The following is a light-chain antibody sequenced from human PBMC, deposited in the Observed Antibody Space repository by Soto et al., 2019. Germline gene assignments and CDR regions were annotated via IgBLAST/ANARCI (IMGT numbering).Light chain of an antibody. J-gene: IGKJ1*01. Sequence: EIVLTQSPGTLSLSPGERATLSCRASKSVSSNSLAWYQQRPAQAPRLLIYGASSRATGIPDRFSGSGSGTDFTLTISRLEPEDFAVYYCQQYETSPRAFGQGTKVEIK. CDR1: KSVSSNS. CDR3: QQYETSPRA. CDR2: GAS. V-gene: IGKV3-20*01.